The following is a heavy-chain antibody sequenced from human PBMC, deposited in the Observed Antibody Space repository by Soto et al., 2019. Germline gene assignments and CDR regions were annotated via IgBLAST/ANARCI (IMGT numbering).Heavy chain of an antibody. CDR2: IYYSGNT. D-gene: IGHD2-2*01. J-gene: IGHJ5*02. CDR1: GDSISKAGYY. Sequence: KTSETLSLTCTVSGDSISKAGYYWTWIRQHPGKGLEWIGYIYYSGNTHYNPSLKSRLTLSVDTSKNQFSLKLSSVTAADTAVYYCARALIRHYCSGPTCPPPRFDPWGQGTPVTVSS. V-gene: IGHV4-31*03. CDR3: ARALIRHYCSGPTCPPPRFDP.